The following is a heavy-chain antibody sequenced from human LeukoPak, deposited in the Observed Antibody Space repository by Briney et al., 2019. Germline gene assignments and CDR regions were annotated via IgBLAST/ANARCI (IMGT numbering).Heavy chain of an antibody. D-gene: IGHD2-15*01. CDR3: AREGYCSGGSCYPGYYYYMDV. CDR1: GFTFSSYW. V-gene: IGHV3-7*03. J-gene: IGHJ6*03. Sequence: GGSLRLSCAASGFTFSSYWMSWVRQAPGKGLEWVANIKQDGSEKYYVDSAKGRFTISRDNAKNSLYLQMNSLRAEDTAVYYCAREGYCSGGSCYPGYYYYMDVWGKGTTVTVSS. CDR2: IKQDGSEK.